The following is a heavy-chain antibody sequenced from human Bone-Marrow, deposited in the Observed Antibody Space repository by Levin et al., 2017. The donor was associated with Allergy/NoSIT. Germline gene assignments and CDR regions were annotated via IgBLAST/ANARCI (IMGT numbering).Heavy chain of an antibody. J-gene: IGHJ6*02. V-gene: IGHV1-58*01. CDR2: IVVGSGNT. CDR3: ATDPYYVYYGMDV. Sequence: SVKVSCKASGFTFISSGVQWVRQRGQRLEWIGWIVVGSGNTNYAQKFQGRVTITRDRSTSTAYMELSSLRSEDTGVYYCATDPYYVYYGMDVWGPGTTVTVSS. D-gene: IGHD1-26*01. CDR1: GFTFISSG.